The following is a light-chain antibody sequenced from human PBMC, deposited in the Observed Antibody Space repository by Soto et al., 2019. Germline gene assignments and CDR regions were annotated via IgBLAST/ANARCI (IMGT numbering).Light chain of an antibody. V-gene: IGLV2-14*01. CDR2: EVS. J-gene: IGLJ1*01. Sequence: QSALTQPASVSGSPGQSIAISCTGTSSDVGAYSYVSWYQQYPGKAPTLIISEVSNRPSGVSNRFSGSKSGNTASLTISGLQAEDEADYYCSSYTSSSTLVFGSGTKLTVL. CDR3: SSYTSSSTLV. CDR1: SSDVGAYSY.